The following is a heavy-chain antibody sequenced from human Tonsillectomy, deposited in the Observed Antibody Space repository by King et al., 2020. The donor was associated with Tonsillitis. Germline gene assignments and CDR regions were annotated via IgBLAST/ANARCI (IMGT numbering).Heavy chain of an antibody. CDR2: INHSGST. CDR3: ARDIRTTVTTFWYFDL. J-gene: IGHJ2*01. V-gene: IGHV4-34*01. Sequence: VQLQQWGAGLLKPSETLSLTCAVYGGSFSGYYWSWIRQPPGKGLEWIREINHSGSTNYNPSLKSRVTISVDTSKNQFSLKLSSVTAADTAVYYCARDIRTTVTTFWYFDLWGRGTLVTVSS. CDR1: GGSFSGYY. D-gene: IGHD4-17*01.